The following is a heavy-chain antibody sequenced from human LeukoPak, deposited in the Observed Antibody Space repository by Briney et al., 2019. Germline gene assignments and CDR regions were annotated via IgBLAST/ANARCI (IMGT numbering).Heavy chain of an antibody. V-gene: IGHV3-74*01. CDR3: VRDFRSADY. CDR2: ICPDGTVT. Sequence: GGSLRLSCAASGFTFSTYCMHRVRQAPGEGPMWVSRICPDGTVTNYADSVKARFIISRDNARNTVYLQMNSLRVEDTAVYYCVRDFRSADYWGQGTLVTVSS. CDR1: GFTFSTYC. J-gene: IGHJ4*02.